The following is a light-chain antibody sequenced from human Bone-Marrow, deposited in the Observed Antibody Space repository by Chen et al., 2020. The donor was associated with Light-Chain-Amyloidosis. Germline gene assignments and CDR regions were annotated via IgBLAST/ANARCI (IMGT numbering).Light chain of an antibody. CDR1: NIGSTS. CDR2: DDS. Sequence: SYVLTQPPSGSAAPGQTATIACGGNNIGSTSVHWSQQTPGQAPLLVVYDDSDRPSGIPERLSGSNSGNTATLTISRVEAGDEADYYCQVWDRSSDRPVFGGGTKLTVL. V-gene: IGLV3-21*02. J-gene: IGLJ3*02. CDR3: QVWDRSSDRPV.